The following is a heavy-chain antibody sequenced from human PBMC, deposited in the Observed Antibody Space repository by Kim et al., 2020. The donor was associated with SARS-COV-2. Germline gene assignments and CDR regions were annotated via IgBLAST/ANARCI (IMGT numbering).Heavy chain of an antibody. CDR3: ARGRPTGHRIPDY. J-gene: IGHJ4*02. V-gene: IGHV3-48*02. D-gene: IGHD2-21*01. Sequence: YAAYVKARFTISRDNAKNSLSLQRNSLGDEDAAVYYCARGRPTGHRIPDYWGQGTLVTVSS.